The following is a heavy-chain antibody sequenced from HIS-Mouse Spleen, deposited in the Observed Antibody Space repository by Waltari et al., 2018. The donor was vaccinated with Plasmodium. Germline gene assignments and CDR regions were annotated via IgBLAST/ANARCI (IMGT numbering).Heavy chain of an antibody. V-gene: IGHV3-23*01. CDR2: MSGSGGST. J-gene: IGHJ4*02. D-gene: IGHD6-19*01. CDR3: AKDRPSSGWSFDY. Sequence: EVQLLESGGGLVQPGGSLRLSCAASGFTFSSYAMSWVRQAPGKGLEWVSAMSGSGGSTYYADSVKGRFTISRDNSKNTLYLQMNSLRAEDTAVYYCAKDRPSSGWSFDYWGQETLVTVSS. CDR1: GFTFSSYA.